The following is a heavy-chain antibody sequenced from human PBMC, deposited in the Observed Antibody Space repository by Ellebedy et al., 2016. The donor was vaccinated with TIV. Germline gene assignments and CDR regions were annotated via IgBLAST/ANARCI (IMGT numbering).Heavy chain of an antibody. CDR2: IYSGADGGDT. CDR1: GFTVSSNY. J-gene: IGHJ6*02. D-gene: IGHD3-9*01. CDR3: GRAREPGYFAYYYYGMDV. V-gene: IGHV3-53*01. Sequence: GESLKISCAASGFTVSSNYMNWVRQAPGKGLEWVSVIYSGADGGDTYYADSVKGRFTISRDNSTNTLYLQMNSLRAEDTAVYYCGRAREPGYFAYYYYGMDVWGQGTTVTVSS.